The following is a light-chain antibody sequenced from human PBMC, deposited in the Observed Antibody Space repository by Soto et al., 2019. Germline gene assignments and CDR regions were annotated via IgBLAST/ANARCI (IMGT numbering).Light chain of an antibody. Sequence: QSALTQPASVSGSPGQSITISCSGTSSDVGNSHVAWYQQFPGKTPKLIIYEVTYRPSGVSHRFSASKSGNTASLTISGLQAGDEADYYCISYTGSSTSYVFGTGTKVTVL. J-gene: IGLJ1*01. CDR1: SSDVGNSH. CDR2: EVT. CDR3: ISYTGSSTSYV. V-gene: IGLV2-14*01.